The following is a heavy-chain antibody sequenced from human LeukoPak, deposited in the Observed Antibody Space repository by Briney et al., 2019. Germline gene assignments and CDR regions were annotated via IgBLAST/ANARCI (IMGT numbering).Heavy chain of an antibody. D-gene: IGHD2-15*01. Sequence: PGGSLRLSCAASGFTLSNHPMYRVRQAPGKGLEWVSSLSDTGDSTHYADSVKGRFTISRDSARSALYLQMNSLRAEDTAVYYCAKGDCSSGSCYFDYWGQGSQVTVSS. CDR2: LSDTGDST. CDR3: AKGDCSSGSCYFDY. CDR1: GFTLSNHP. J-gene: IGHJ4*02. V-gene: IGHV3-23*01.